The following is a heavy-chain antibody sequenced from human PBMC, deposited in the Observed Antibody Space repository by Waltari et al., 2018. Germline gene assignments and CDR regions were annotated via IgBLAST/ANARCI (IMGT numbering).Heavy chain of an antibody. Sequence: QVQLQESGPGLVKPSETLSLTCTVPGYSISSGYYWGWIRQPPGKGLEWIGSIYHSGSTYYNPSLKSRVTISVDTSKNQFSLKLSSVTAADTAVYYCARAPSYSSSSNWFDPWGQGTLVTVSS. CDR1: GYSISSGYY. CDR3: ARAPSYSSSSNWFDP. CDR2: IYHSGST. V-gene: IGHV4-38-2*02. D-gene: IGHD6-6*01. J-gene: IGHJ5*02.